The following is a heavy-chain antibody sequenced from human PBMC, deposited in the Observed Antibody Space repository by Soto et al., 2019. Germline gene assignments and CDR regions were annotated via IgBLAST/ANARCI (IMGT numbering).Heavy chain of an antibody. CDR2: INPNTGGT. CDR1: GYSFSGHY. J-gene: IGHJ5*02. CDR3: ARDGGYCTGGSCYVGNWFDP. V-gene: IGHV1-2*02. Sequence: ASVKVSCKASGYSFSGHYMHWVRQAPGRGLEWMGWINPNTGGTNYAQKFQGRVTMTSDTSINTVYMELSGLTPDDTALYYCARDGGYCTGGSCYVGNWFDPWGQGTLVTVSS. D-gene: IGHD2-15*01.